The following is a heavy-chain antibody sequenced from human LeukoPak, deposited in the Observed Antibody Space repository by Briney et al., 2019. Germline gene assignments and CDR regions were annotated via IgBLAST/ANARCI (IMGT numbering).Heavy chain of an antibody. CDR1: GVSISSSSYY. Sequence: SETLSLTCPVSGVSISSSSYYWGWIRQPPGKGLEWIGSVSYSGSTYYNPSLKSRVTISVDTSKNQFSLKLSSVTAADTAVYYCARGRLYYGSGSSNFDYWGQGTLVTVSS. V-gene: IGHV4-39*07. CDR3: ARGRLYYGSGSSNFDY. D-gene: IGHD3-10*01. CDR2: VSYSGST. J-gene: IGHJ4*02.